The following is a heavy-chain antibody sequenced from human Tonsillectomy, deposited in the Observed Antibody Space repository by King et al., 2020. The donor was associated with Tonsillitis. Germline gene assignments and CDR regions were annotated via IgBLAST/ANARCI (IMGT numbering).Heavy chain of an antibody. CDR2: IQIGGTT. Sequence: VQLVESGGGLVQPGGSLRLSCAVSGFTVSNNYMSWVRQAPGKGLEWVSLIQIGGTTFYAESVKGRFTISRHNSDNTLYLQMNSLRTEDTAIYYCTRGPQLWVEVEDAGGQGTTVTVSS. CDR3: TRGPQLWVEVEDA. D-gene: IGHD2-21*01. CDR1: GFTVSNNY. V-gene: IGHV3-53*04. J-gene: IGHJ6*02.